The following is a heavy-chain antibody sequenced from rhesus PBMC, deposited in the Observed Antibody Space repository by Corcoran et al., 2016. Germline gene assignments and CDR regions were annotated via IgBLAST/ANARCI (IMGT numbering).Heavy chain of an antibody. J-gene: IGHJ4*01. Sequence: EVQLVESGGGLAKPGGSLRLSCAASGFTFSSYAMHWVRPAPGKGLEWVSGISSGRPTVYADPGKGRCTIARDNQKSTLALQMNSLRADDTDAYYCAKDFDRGVGAGSDYWGQGVLVTVSS. V-gene: IGHV3-103*01. CDR2: ISSGRPT. D-gene: IGHD1-44*02. CDR1: GFTFSSYA. CDR3: AKDFDRGVGAGSDY.